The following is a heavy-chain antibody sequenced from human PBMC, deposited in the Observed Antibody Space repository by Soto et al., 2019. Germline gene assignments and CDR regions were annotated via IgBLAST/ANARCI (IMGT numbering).Heavy chain of an antibody. CDR1: GFTFSSFG. CDR2: IWYDGSKK. D-gene: IGHD3-3*01. CDR3: ARDASYYSLWSGYYPSRNGMDV. V-gene: IGHV3-33*01. Sequence: QVQVVESGGGVVQPGRSLRLSCAASGFTFSSFGMHWVRQAPGKGLEWVSLIWYDGSKKSYGDSVKGRFTISRDNSRITVYLQMNSLRADETAVYYCARDASYYSLWSGYYPSRNGMDVWGQGTTVTVSS. J-gene: IGHJ6*02.